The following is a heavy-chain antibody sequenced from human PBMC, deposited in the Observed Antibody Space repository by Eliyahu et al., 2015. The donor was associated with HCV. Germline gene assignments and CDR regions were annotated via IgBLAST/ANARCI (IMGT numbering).Heavy chain of an antibody. CDR3: ASGGGGIAVAGTGGWFDP. V-gene: IGHV4-59*01. Sequence: QVQLQESGPGLVKPSETLSLTCPVSGGSIPPYXWCGWIRQPPGKGVEWIGYIHYSGSXNYNPSLKSRVTISLDTSKNQFSLKLTSVTAADTAVYFCASGGGGIAVAGTGGWFDPWGQGTLVTVSS. CDR1: GGSIPPYX. J-gene: IGHJ5*02. D-gene: IGHD6-19*01. CDR2: IHYSGSX.